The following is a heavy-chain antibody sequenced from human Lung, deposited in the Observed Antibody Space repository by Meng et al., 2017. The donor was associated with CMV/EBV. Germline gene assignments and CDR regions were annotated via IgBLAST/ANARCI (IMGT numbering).Heavy chain of an antibody. J-gene: IGHJ4*02. Sequence: ASVKVSCKASGYTFTGYYMHWVRQAPGQGLEWMGWINPNSGGTNYAQKFQGRVTMTRDTSISTAYMELSRLRSDDTAVYYCARAEVDCSGGSCYHNWGQGTXVTVSS. V-gene: IGHV1-2*02. CDR1: GYTFTGYY. CDR3: ARAEVDCSGGSCYHN. D-gene: IGHD2-15*01. CDR2: INPNSGGT.